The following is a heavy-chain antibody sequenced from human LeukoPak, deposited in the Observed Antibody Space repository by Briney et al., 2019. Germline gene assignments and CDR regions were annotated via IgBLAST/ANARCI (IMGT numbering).Heavy chain of an antibody. V-gene: IGHV4-34*01. CDR1: GGSFSGYY. CDR3: ARGLWGFDY. CDR2: ISHSGST. Sequence: KSSETLSLTCAVYGGSFSGYYWSWIRQPPGKGLEWIGEISHSGSTNYNPSLKSRVTISVDTSKNQFSLKLSSVTAADTAVYYCARGLWGFDYWGQGTLVTVSS. D-gene: IGHD3-16*01. J-gene: IGHJ4*02.